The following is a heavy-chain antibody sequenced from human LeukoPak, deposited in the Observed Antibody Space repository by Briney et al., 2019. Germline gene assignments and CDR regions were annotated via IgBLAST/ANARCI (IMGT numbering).Heavy chain of an antibody. D-gene: IGHD2-15*01. V-gene: IGHV1-69*13. CDR3: AGYCSGGSCYPAGYYGMDV. CDR1: GGTFSSYA. CDR2: IIPIFGTA. Sequence: SVKVYCKASGGTFSSYAISWVRQAPGQGLEWMGGIIPIFGTANYAQKFQGRVTITADESTSTAYKELSSLRSEDTAVYYCAGYCSGGSCYPAGYYGMDVWGQGTTVTVSS. J-gene: IGHJ6*02.